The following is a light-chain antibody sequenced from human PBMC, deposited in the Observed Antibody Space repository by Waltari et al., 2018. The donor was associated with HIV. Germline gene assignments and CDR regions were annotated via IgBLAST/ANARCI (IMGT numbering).Light chain of an antibody. CDR1: ALTKKY. J-gene: IGLJ2*01. CDR3: YSTDNSGHHRV. Sequence: SYELTQPPSVAVSPGQTARITCTGDALTKKYASWYQQKSGQAPVWVIYEDSKRPSGFPERFSGASSGTTATLTISGAQVEDEADYYCYSTDNSGHHRVFGTGTKLTVL. V-gene: IGLV3-10*01. CDR2: EDS.